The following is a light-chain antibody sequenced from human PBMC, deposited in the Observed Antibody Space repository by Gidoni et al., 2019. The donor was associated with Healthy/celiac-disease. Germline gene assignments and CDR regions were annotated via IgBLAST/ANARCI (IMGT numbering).Light chain of an antibody. CDR2: DVS. CDR3: TSYTSSSTWV. J-gene: IGLJ3*02. V-gene: IGLV2-14*01. Sequence: QSALTHPASVSGSPGQSITISCTGTSSDVGGYSYVSWYQQYPGTAPKLMIYDVSNRPSGVSNRFSGSKSGNTASRTISGRQPEDEADYYCTSYTSSSTWVFGGGTKLTVL. CDR1: SSDVGGYSY.